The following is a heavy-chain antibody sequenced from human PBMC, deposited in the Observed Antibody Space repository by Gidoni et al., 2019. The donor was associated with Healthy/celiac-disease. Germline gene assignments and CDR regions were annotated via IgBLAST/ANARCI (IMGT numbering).Heavy chain of an antibody. CDR1: GFTFSIYG. J-gene: IGHJ5*02. Sequence: QVQLVESGGGVVQPGRYASLSRAASGFTFSIYGMHWVQAPGKGLEWVAVIWDDGSNKYYADSVKGRFTISRDKSKNTLYLQMNSLGAEDTAVYYCARDRGGYCSGGSCYSGWFDPWGQGTLVTVSS. CDR2: IWDDGSNK. D-gene: IGHD2-15*01. V-gene: IGHV3-33*01. CDR3: ARDRGGYCSGGSCYSGWFDP.